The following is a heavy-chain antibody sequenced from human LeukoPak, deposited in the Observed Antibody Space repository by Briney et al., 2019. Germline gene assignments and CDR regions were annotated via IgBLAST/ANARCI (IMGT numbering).Heavy chain of an antibody. J-gene: IGHJ4*02. Sequence: GGSLRLSCAASGCTFSSYEMNWVRQAPGKGLEWVSYISSSGSTIYYADSVKGGFTISRDNAKNSLYLQMNSLRAEDTAVYYCARDRGIAAPPAHFDYWGQGTLVTVSS. CDR3: ARDRGIAAPPAHFDY. CDR2: ISSSGSTI. D-gene: IGHD6-6*01. CDR1: GCTFSSYE. V-gene: IGHV3-48*03.